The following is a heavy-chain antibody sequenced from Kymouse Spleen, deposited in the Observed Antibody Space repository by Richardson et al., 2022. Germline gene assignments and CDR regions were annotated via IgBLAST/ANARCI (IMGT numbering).Heavy chain of an antibody. CDR1: GFTFDDYA. V-gene: IGHV3-9*01. D-gene: IGHD6-19*01. CDR3: AKDGYSSGFFDY. Sequence: EVQLVESGGGLVQPGRSLRLSCAASGFTFDDYAMHWVRQAPGKGLEWVSGISWNSGSIGYADSVKGRFTISRDNAKNSLYLQMNSLRAEDTALYYCAKDGYSSGFFDYWGQGTLVTVSS. CDR2: ISWNSGSI. J-gene: IGHJ4*02.